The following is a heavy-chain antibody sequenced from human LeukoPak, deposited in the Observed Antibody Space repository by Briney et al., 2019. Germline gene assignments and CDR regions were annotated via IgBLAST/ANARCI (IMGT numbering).Heavy chain of an antibody. J-gene: IGHJ3*02. CDR1: GFSISSYY. D-gene: IGHD1-26*01. CDR2: IYYSGST. CDR3: ARLYRATDAFDI. Sequence: SETLSLTCTVSGFSISSYYWSWIRQPPGKGLEWIGYIYYSGSTNYNPSLKTRVTISVDTSKNQFSLKLSSVAAADTAVYYCARLYRATDAFDIRGQGTMVTVSS. V-gene: IGHV4-59*08.